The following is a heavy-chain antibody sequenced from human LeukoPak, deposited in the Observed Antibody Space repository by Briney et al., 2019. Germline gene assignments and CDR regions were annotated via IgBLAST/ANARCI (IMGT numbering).Heavy chain of an antibody. D-gene: IGHD2-2*01. Sequence: GGSLRLSCAASGFTFSNFLMAWVRQAPGKGPEWVSAISGSGGDTYYADSVKGRFTISRDNSKNTLYLQMNSLRAEDTAVYYCARDRADIVVVPAADWGQGTLVTVSS. CDR1: GFTFSNFL. CDR2: ISGSGGDT. CDR3: ARDRADIVVVPAAD. V-gene: IGHV3-23*01. J-gene: IGHJ4*02.